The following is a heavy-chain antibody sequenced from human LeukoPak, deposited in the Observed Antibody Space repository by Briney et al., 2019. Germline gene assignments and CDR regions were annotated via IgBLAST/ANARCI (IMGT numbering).Heavy chain of an antibody. CDR2: ISSSSSYI. CDR1: GFTFSSYS. V-gene: IGHV3-21*04. CDR3: ARDPDYGGNGWDAFDI. Sequence: GGSLRLSCAASGFTFSSYSMNWVRQAPGKGLEWVSSISSSSSYIYYADSVKGRFTISRDNAKNSLYLQMNSLRAEDTALYYCARDPDYGGNGWDAFDIWGQGTMVTVSS. J-gene: IGHJ3*02. D-gene: IGHD4-23*01.